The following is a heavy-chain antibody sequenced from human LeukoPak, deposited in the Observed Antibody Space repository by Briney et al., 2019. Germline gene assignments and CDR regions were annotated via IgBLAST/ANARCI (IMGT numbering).Heavy chain of an antibody. J-gene: IGHJ5*02. Sequence: GGSLRFSCAASGFTFSSYSMNWVRQAPGKGLEWVSSISSSSSYIYYADSVKGRFTISRDNAKNSLYLQMNSLRAEDTAVYYCARDPSLTYYYDSSGYNPWFDPWGQGTLVTVSS. CDR3: ARDPSLTYYYDSSGYNPWFDP. CDR1: GFTFSSYS. D-gene: IGHD3-22*01. CDR2: ISSSSSYI. V-gene: IGHV3-21*01.